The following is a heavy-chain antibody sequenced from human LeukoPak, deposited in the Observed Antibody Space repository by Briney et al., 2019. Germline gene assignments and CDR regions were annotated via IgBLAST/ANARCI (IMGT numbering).Heavy chain of an antibody. V-gene: IGHV1-2*02. J-gene: IGHJ5*02. Sequence: HRASVKVSCKASGATLSTYAINWVRQAPGQGLEWMGWINPNSGGTNYAQKFQGRVTMTRDTSISTAYMELSRLRSDDTAVYYCAREENRSFDPWGQGTLVTVSS. CDR3: AREENRSFDP. CDR2: INPNSGGT. CDR1: GATLSTYA. D-gene: IGHD2/OR15-2a*01.